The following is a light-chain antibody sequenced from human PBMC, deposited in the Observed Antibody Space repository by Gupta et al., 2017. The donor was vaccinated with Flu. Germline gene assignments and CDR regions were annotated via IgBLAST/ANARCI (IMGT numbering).Light chain of an antibody. V-gene: IGLV2-23*01. CDR2: EDN. CDR1: SSDVGRYNL. Sequence: QSALAQPASVSGSPGQAITISCTGSSSDVGRYNLVSWYQQHPGKAPKLIIYEDNKRPSGVSNRFSGSHSGITASLTISGLQAEDEADYYCCSYAGSNTLMFGGGTKLTVL. CDR3: CSYAGSNTLM. J-gene: IGLJ3*02.